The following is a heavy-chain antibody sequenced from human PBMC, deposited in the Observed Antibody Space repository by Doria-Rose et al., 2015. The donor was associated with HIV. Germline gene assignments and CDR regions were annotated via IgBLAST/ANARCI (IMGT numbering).Heavy chain of an antibody. Sequence: QVTLKESGPVLVKPTETLTLTCTVSGVSLSSPGMGVSWIRQPPGKALEWLAHIFSDDERSYTTSLKSRLTISRVTSKSQVVLTMTDMDPVDTATYYCARIKSSRWYHKYYFDFWGQGTLVIVS. CDR1: GVSLSSPGMG. J-gene: IGHJ4*02. CDR2: IFSDDER. D-gene: IGHD6-13*01. CDR3: ARIKSSRWYHKYYFDF. V-gene: IGHV2-26*01.